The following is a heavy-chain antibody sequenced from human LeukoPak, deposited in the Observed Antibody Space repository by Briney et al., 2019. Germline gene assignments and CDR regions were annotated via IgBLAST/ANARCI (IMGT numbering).Heavy chain of an antibody. D-gene: IGHD3-22*01. Sequence: TSETLSLTCTVSGGSISSYYWSWIRQPPGKGLEWIGYIYYSGSTNYNPSLKSRVTISVDTSKNQFSLKLSSVTAADTAVYYCARLTPYYDSSGYYYPFDYWGQGTLVTVSS. J-gene: IGHJ4*02. V-gene: IGHV4-59*08. CDR2: IYYSGST. CDR1: GGSISSYY. CDR3: ARLTPYYDSSGYYYPFDY.